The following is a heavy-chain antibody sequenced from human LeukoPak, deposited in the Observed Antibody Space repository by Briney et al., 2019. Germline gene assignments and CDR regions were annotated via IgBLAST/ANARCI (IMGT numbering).Heavy chain of an antibody. CDR1: GGSISTYY. CDR3: ARVLGRNYYYMDV. D-gene: IGHD1-14*01. V-gene: IGHV4-4*07. CDR2: IYISGST. Sequence: PSETLSLTCSVSGGSISTYYWSWIRQPAGKGLERIGRIYISGSTNYNPSLKSRVTMSVDTSKNQFSLKLTSVTAADTAVYYCARVLGRNYYYMDVWGKGTTATVSS. J-gene: IGHJ6*03.